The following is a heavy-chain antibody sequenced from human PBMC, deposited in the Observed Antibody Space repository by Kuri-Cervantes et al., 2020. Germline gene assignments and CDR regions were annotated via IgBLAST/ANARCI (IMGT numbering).Heavy chain of an antibody. V-gene: IGHV3-74*01. CDR3: ARDPFTYYYDSSGYPY. CDR2: INSDGSST. J-gene: IGHJ4*02. CDR1: GFTFSSYW. Sequence: GGSLRLSCAASGFTFSSYWMHWVRQAPGKGLVWVSRINSDGSSTSYADSVKGRFTISRDNAKNTLYLQMNSLRAEDTAVYYCARDPFTYYYDSSGYPYWGQGTLVTVSS. D-gene: IGHD3-22*01.